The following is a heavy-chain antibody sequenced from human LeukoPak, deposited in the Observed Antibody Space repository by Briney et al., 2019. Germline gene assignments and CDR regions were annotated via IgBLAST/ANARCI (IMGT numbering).Heavy chain of an antibody. CDR2: ISYSGTN. Sequence: SETLSLTCDVSGYSISSGFYWAWIRQPPGKGLEWIGSISYSGTNYNNPSLKSRVSISIDTSKNQFSVKLTSVSAADTAMYYCASLGTLRSWGQGTLVTVSS. J-gene: IGHJ5*02. CDR1: GYSISSGFY. D-gene: IGHD7-27*01. CDR3: ASLGTLRS. V-gene: IGHV4-38-2*01.